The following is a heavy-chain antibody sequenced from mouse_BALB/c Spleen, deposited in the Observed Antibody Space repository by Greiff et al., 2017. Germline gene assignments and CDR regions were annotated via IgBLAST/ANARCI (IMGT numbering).Heavy chain of an antibody. CDR2: IDPENGDT. D-gene: IGHD1-1*01. CDR3: IAYGSSYYYAMDY. V-gene: IGHV14-4*02. Sequence: VQLQQSGAELVRSGASVKLSCTASGFNIKDYYMHWVKQRPEQGLEWIGWIDPENGDTEYAPKFQGKATMTADTSSNTAYLQLSSLTSEDTAVYYCIAYGSSYYYAMDYWGQGTSVTVSS. CDR1: GFNIKDYY. J-gene: IGHJ4*01.